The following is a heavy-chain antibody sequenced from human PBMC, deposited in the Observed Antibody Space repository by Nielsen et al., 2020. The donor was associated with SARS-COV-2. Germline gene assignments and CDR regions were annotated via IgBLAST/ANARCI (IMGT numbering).Heavy chain of an antibody. CDR2: IYPRDSDT. J-gene: IGHJ4*02. V-gene: IGHV5-51*01. Sequence: GESLKISCEGSGYSFTSHWIGWVRQMPGKGLEWMGVIYPRDSDTRYNPSFPGQVTISADKSISNVYLQLSGLKASDRDMYYCAKNTYGGSNDYWGQGTLVNVYS. CDR1: GYSFTSHW. D-gene: IGHD4-23*01. CDR3: AKNTYGGSNDY.